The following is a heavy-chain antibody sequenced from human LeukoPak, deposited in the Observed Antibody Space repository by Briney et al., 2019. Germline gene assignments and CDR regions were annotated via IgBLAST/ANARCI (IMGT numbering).Heavy chain of an antibody. J-gene: IGHJ3*02. CDR2: ISAYNGNT. D-gene: IGHD6-19*01. CDR3: DRDGYSSGWYSSDDAFDI. V-gene: IGHV1-18*01. Sequence: ASVKVSCKSSGYTFTSYGISWVRQAPGQGLEGMGWISAYNGNTNYAQKLQGRVTMTTDTSTSTAYMELRSLRSDDTAVYYGDRDGYSSGWYSSDDAFDIWGQGTMVTVSS. CDR1: GYTFTSYG.